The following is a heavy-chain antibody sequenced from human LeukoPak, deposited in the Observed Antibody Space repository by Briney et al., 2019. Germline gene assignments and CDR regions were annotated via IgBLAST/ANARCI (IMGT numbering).Heavy chain of an antibody. CDR1: GDSISSNF. J-gene: IGHJ4*02. V-gene: IGHV4-59*01. D-gene: IGHD6-13*01. CDR2: MFYSEGT. CDR3: ARGSGSSWNYFDY. Sequence: SETLSLTCTVSGDSISSNFWSWIRQPPGKGLEWIGFMFYSEGTNYNPSLKSRVTISVDTSKNQLSLMVNSVTAADTAVYYCARGSGSSWNYFDYWGQGTLVTVSS.